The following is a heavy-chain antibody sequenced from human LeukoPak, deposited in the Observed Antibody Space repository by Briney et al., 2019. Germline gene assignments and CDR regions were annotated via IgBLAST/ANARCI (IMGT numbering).Heavy chain of an antibody. CDR3: ASLRGTTVVFDY. Sequence: SETLSLTCTVSGGSISSYYWSWIRQPPGKGLEWIGYIYYSGSTNYNPSLKSRVTISVDTSKNQFSLKLSPVTAADTAVYYCASLRGTTVVFDYWGQGTLVTVSS. J-gene: IGHJ4*02. CDR2: IYYSGST. CDR1: GGSISSYY. V-gene: IGHV4-59*01. D-gene: IGHD4-23*01.